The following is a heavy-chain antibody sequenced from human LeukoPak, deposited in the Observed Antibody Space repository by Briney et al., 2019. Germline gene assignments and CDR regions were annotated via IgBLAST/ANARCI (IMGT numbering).Heavy chain of an antibody. CDR3: ARFVESSSSPFFDY. CDR1: GYTFTSYD. V-gene: IGHV1-8*03. CDR2: MNPNSGNT. D-gene: IGHD6-6*01. Sequence: ASVKVSCKASGYTFTSYDINWVRQATGQGLEWMGWMNPNSGNTGYAQKFQGRVTITRNTSISTAYMELSSLRSEDTAVYYCARFVESSSSPFFDYWGQGTLVTVSS. J-gene: IGHJ4*02.